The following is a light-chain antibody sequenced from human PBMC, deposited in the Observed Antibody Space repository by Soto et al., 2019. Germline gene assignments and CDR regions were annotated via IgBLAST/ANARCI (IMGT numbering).Light chain of an antibody. CDR1: QSVTNRY. J-gene: IGKJ2*01. CDR2: GIS. CDR3: QQYSSLPHT. Sequence: ESVLTQSPGTLSLSPGERSTLSCRASQSVTNRYFAWYQQRPGQAPRLLIYGISNRATGIPDRFSGSGSGTDFTLTISRLEPEDFVVYYCQQYSSLPHTFGQGTKADIK. V-gene: IGKV3-20*01.